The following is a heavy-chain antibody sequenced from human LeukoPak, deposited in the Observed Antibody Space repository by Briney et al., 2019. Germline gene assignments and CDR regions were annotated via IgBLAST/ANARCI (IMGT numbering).Heavy chain of an antibody. CDR3: ARDQDGWYFDL. Sequence: TGGSLRLSCAASGFTVSSNYMIWFRQAPGKGLEWVSVIYSGGSTYYADSVKGRFTISRDNSKNTLYLRMNSLRAEDTAVYYCARDQDGWYFDLWGRGNLVTVSS. CDR1: GFTVSSNY. J-gene: IGHJ2*01. CDR2: IYSGGST. V-gene: IGHV3-53*01.